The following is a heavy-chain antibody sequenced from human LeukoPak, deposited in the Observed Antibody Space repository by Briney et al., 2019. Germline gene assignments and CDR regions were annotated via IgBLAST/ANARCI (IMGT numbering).Heavy chain of an antibody. CDR1: GFTFSSYW. J-gene: IGHJ4*02. V-gene: IGHV3-7*01. CDR3: AGAEVYYYDSSGYEDY. D-gene: IGHD3-22*01. CDR2: IKQDGSEK. Sequence: QAGGSLRLSCAASGFTFSSYWMSWVRQAPGKGLEWVANIKQDGSEKYYVDSVKGRFTISRDNAKNSLYLQMNSLRAEDTAVYYCAGAEVYYYDSSGYEDYWGQGTLVTVSS.